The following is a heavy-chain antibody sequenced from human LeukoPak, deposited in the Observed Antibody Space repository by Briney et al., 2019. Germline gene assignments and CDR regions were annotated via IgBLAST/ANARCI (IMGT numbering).Heavy chain of an antibody. Sequence: PSQTLSLTCTVSGDSISSGGYYWTWIRQLPGKGLEWIGYISDSGSTYYNPSLKSRITTSIDTSKNQFSLRLSSVTAAETAVYYCARDCSSTSCYLIWGQGTLVTVSS. CDR1: GDSISSGGYY. D-gene: IGHD2-2*01. J-gene: IGHJ1*01. CDR3: ARDCSSTSCYLI. CDR2: ISDSGST. V-gene: IGHV4-31*03.